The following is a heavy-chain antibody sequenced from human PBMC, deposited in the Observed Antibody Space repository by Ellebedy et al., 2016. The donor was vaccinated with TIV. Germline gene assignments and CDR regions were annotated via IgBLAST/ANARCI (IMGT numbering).Heavy chain of an antibody. V-gene: IGHV3-23*01. J-gene: IGHJ4*02. CDR1: GFTFDNYA. Sequence: GESLKISCAASGFTFDNYAMSWVRQAPGKGLEWVSTISATGYDTYYADSLKGRFTISRDNAKNSLHLQMNSLRAEDTAVYYCARWRGPDYVWGSYRWYYFDYWGQGTLVTVSS. CDR3: ARWRGPDYVWGSYRWYYFDY. D-gene: IGHD3-16*02. CDR2: ISATGYDT.